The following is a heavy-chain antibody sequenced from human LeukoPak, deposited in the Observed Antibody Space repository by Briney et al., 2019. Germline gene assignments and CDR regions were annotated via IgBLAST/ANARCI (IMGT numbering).Heavy chain of an antibody. CDR2: ISGSDGST. D-gene: IGHD4-17*01. V-gene: IGHV3-23*01. CDR1: GFTFSSYA. Sequence: GGSLRLSCAASGFTFSSYAMSWVRQAPGKGLEWVSGISGSDGSTNYADSVKGRFTISRENSKNTLYLQMNSLRAEDTAVYYCARVSDTVWFDPWGQGTLVTVSS. CDR3: ARVSDTVWFDP. J-gene: IGHJ5*02.